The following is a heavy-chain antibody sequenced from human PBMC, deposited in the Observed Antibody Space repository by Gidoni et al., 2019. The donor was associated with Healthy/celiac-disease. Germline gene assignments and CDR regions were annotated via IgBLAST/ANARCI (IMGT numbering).Heavy chain of an antibody. CDR2: IYPGDSDT. CDR1: GYSFTSSW. D-gene: IGHD3-16*01. CDR3: ASHGGNLEGEWDYMDV. J-gene: IGHJ6*03. Sequence: EVPLVQSGAEVKKPGESLTISCTGSGYSFTSSWIGWVRQMPGKGLEWMGTIYPGDSDTRYSPSFQGQVTISADKSISTAYLQWSSLKASDTAMYYCASHGGNLEGEWDYMDVWGKGTTVTVSS. V-gene: IGHV5-51*03.